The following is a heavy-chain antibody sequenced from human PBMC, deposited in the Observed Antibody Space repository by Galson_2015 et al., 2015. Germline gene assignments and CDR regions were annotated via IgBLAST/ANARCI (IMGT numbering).Heavy chain of an antibody. Sequence: QSGAEVKKPGESLKISCKGSGYSFTNYWINWVRQMPGKGLEWMGRIVPADSYTNYSPSFQGHVTISADKSISTAYLQWSSLEASDTAIYYCARPPKNGFYSYDAFDAWGQGTVVTVSS. CDR2: IVPADSYT. CDR1: GYSFTNYW. J-gene: IGHJ3*01. D-gene: IGHD3-3*01. CDR3: ARPPKNGFYSYDAFDA. V-gene: IGHV5-10-1*01.